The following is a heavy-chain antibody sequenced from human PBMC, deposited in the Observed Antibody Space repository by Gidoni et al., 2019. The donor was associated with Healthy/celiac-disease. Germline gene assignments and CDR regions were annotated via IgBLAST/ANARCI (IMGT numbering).Heavy chain of an antibody. J-gene: IGHJ5*02. D-gene: IGHD6-19*01. V-gene: IGHV4-34*01. CDR1: GGSFSGYY. CDR2: INHSGTT. CDR3: ARGSGDGTVAGTWYWFDP. Sequence: QVQLQQWGAGLLKPSEPLSLTCAVYGGSFSGYYWSWIRQPPGKGLEWIGEINHSGTTNYNPSLKSRVTISVDTSKNQFSLKLSSVTAADTAVYYCARGSGDGTVAGTWYWFDPWGQGTLVTVSS.